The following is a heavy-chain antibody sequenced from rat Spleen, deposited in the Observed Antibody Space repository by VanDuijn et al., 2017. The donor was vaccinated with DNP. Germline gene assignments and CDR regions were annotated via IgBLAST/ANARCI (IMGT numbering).Heavy chain of an antibody. CDR2: INQDSRTI. Sequence: EVKLVESGGGLVQPGRSLQLSCAASGFNFNDYWMGWVRQAPGKGLEWIGEINQDSRTIKYAPSLKDKFTISRDNAQNTLYLQMSRLGSEDTAIYYWAKGPNYGGWGDYFDCWGQGVMVTVSS. CDR1: GFNFNDYW. J-gene: IGHJ2*01. CDR3: AKGPNYGGWGDYFDC. V-gene: IGHV4-2*01. D-gene: IGHD1-11*01.